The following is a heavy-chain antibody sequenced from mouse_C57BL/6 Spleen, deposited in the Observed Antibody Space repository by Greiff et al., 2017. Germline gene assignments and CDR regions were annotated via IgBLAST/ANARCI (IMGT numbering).Heavy chain of an antibody. V-gene: IGHV5-17*01. J-gene: IGHJ2*01. D-gene: IGHD2-5*01. CDR3: ARAYYSNSLDY. CDR1: GFTFSDYG. CDR2: ISSGSSTI. Sequence: EVKLQESGGGLVKPGGSLKLSCAASGFTFSDYGMHWVRQAPEKGLEWVAYISSGSSTIYYADTVKGRFTISRDNAKNTLFLQMTSLRSEDTAMYYCARAYYSNSLDYWGQGTTLTVSS.